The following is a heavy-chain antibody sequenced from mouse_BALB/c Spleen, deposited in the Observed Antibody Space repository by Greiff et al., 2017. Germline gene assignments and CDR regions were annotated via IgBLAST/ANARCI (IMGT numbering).Heavy chain of an antibody. J-gene: IGHJ2*01. Sequence: VQLQQSGPGLVAPSQSLSITCTVSGFSLTGYGVNWVRQPPGKGLEWLGMIWGDGSTDYNSALKSRLSISEDNSKSQVFLKMNSLQTDDTARYYCARGSGSSLYYCDYWGQGTTLTVSS. D-gene: IGHD1-1*01. V-gene: IGHV2-6-7*01. CDR1: GFSLTGYG. CDR3: ARGSGSSLYYCDY. CDR2: IWGDGST.